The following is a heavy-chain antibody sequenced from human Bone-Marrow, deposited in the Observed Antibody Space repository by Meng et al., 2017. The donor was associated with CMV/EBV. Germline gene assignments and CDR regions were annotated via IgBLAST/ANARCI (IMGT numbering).Heavy chain of an antibody. CDR3: ARGSAANSSWYAYPLDY. D-gene: IGHD2-2*01. CDR1: GFTFSSYS. V-gene: IGHV3-53*01. Sequence: GGSLRLSCAASGFTFSSYSMNWVRQAPGRGLEWVSVIYSGGSTFYADSVKGRFTISRDNSRNTLYLQMNSLRAEDTAIYYCARGSAANSSWYAYPLDYWGQGTLVTVSS. CDR2: IYSGGST. J-gene: IGHJ4*02.